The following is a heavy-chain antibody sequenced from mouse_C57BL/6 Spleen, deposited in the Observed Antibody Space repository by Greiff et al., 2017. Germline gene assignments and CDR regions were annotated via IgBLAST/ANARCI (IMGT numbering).Heavy chain of an antibody. CDR2: IDPSDSYT. J-gene: IGHJ4*01. CDR3: ARRNGPLYAMDY. V-gene: IGHV1-69*01. CDR1: GYTFTSYW. Sequence: VQLQQPGAELVMPGASVKLSCKASGYTFTSYWMHWVKQRPGQGLEWIGEIDPSDSYTNYNQKFKGKSTLTVDKSSSTAYMQLSSLTSEDSAVYSCARRNGPLYAMDYWGQGTSVTVSS.